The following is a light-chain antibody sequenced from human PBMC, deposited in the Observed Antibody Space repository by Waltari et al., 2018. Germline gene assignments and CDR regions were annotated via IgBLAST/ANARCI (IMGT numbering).Light chain of an antibody. Sequence: YELTQPPRVSVSSGQTASRTSSGATLRDTYPCWYQQKPGQSPVVVIYQNSRRPSGIPERFSGSNSGNTATLTISGTQALDEADYYCQAWDSSAAVFGGGTKLTVL. V-gene: IGLV3-1*01. CDR2: QNS. J-gene: IGLJ2*01. CDR3: QAWDSSAAV. CDR1: TLRDTY.